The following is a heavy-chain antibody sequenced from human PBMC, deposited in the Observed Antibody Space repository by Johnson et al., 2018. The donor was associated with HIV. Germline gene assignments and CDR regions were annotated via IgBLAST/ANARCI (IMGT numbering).Heavy chain of an antibody. V-gene: IGHV3-30-3*01. D-gene: IGHD2-15*01. Sequence: QVQVVESGGGVVQPGRSLRLSCAASGFTFSSYAMHWVRQAPGKGLEWVAVISYDGSNKYYADSVKGRFTISRDNSKNTLYLQMNSLRAEDTAVYYCARAGGGSHGAFDIWGQGTMVTVSS. J-gene: IGHJ3*02. CDR3: ARAGGGSHGAFDI. CDR1: GFTFSSYA. CDR2: ISYDGSNK.